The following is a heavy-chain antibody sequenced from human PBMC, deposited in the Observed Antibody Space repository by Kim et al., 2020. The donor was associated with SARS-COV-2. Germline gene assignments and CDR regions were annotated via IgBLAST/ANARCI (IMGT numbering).Heavy chain of an antibody. Sequence: GGSLRLSCAASGFTFSSYAMHWVRQAPGKGLEWVAAISYNGSNKYYADSVKGRFTISRDNSKNTLYLQMNSLRAEDTAVYYCAREDSSSRRSFDYWGQGTLVTVSS. CDR2: ISYNGSNK. J-gene: IGHJ4*02. V-gene: IGHV3-30-3*01. D-gene: IGHD6-6*01. CDR3: AREDSSSRRSFDY. CDR1: GFTFSSYA.